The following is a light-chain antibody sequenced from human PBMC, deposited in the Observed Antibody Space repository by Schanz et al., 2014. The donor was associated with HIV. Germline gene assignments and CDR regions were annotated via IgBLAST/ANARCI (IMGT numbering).Light chain of an antibody. CDR3: QQYNTYWT. CDR1: QDIRPR. Sequence: DIQMTQSPSTLSASVGDTVTITCRASQDIRPRLAWYQQKPGKAPNLLISKISALGDGVPSRFSGRGSGTEFTLTIDNLDPDDFATYYCQQYNTYWTFGQGTKVEIK. J-gene: IGKJ1*01. V-gene: IGKV1-5*03. CDR2: KIS.